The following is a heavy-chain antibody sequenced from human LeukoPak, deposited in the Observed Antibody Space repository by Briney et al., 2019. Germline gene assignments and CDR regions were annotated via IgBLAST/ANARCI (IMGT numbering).Heavy chain of an antibody. CDR1: GFTFSSYA. Sequence: GGSLRLSCAASGFTFSSYAMSWVRQAPGKGLEWVSAISGGGGSTYYADSVKGRFTISRDNSKNTLYLQMSSLRAEDTAVYYCAKVLHYYDSSGQEGVDYWGQGTLVAVSS. V-gene: IGHV3-23*01. CDR3: AKVLHYYDSSGQEGVDY. CDR2: ISGGGGST. D-gene: IGHD3-22*01. J-gene: IGHJ4*02.